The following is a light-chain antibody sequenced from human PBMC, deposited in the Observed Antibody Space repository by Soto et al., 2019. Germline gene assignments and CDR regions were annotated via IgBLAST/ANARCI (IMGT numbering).Light chain of an antibody. CDR2: AAS. J-gene: IGKJ5*01. CDR1: QGIPSF. CDR3: QQLNSFTIT. Sequence: QLTQSPSSLSASVGDSVTITCRASQGIPSFLAWYQQKPGKAPKTLIYAASTLQSGVQSLFSGTGSGTDFTLTISRPQPEDFATYFCQQLNSFTITFGQGTRLEI. V-gene: IGKV1-9*01.